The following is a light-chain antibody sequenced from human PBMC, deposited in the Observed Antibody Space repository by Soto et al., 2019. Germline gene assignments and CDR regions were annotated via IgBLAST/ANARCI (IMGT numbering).Light chain of an antibody. CDR3: QQYESYSPLT. Sequence: DIQMTQSPSTLSASVGDRVTMTCRASQSIRSWLAWYQQKPGKAPKLLIYDASSLESGVPSRLSGRRSGTEFTLTISSLQPDDFGTYYCQQYESYSPLTFGGGTKVDIK. CDR1: QSIRSW. CDR2: DAS. V-gene: IGKV1-5*01. J-gene: IGKJ4*01.